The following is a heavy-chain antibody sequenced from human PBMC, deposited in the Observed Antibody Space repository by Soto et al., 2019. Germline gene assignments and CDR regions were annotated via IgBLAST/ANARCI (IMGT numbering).Heavy chain of an antibody. Sequence: QVQLQESGPGLVKPSETLSLTCTVSGASTSSSYWSWIRQPPGKGLEWIGYIYDSGSTSPTRYNPSLTSRVTISVDTSKNQFSLNLTSVTAADTAVYYCARGGCSSCWLDPWGQGTLVTVSS. CDR3: ARGGCSSCWLDP. CDR2: IYDSGST. V-gene: IGHV4-59*01. D-gene: IGHD3-10*02. J-gene: IGHJ5*02. CDR1: GASTSSSY.